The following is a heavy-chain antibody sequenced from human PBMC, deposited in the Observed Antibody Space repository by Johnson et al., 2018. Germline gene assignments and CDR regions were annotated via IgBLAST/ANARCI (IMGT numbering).Heavy chain of an antibody. CDR2: ISWNSGFI. J-gene: IGHJ3*02. CDR3: AKGRILAAVSGEDSFDI. D-gene: IGHD6-13*01. V-gene: IGHV3-9*01. Sequence: VQLVESGGGFVQPGRSLRLSCTASGFTFDDYAMHWVRQAPGKGLEWVSGISWNSGFIAYADSVKGRFTISRDNAKNSLYLQMNSLRTEDTALYYCAKGRILAAVSGEDSFDIWGQGTMVTVSS. CDR1: GFTFDDYA.